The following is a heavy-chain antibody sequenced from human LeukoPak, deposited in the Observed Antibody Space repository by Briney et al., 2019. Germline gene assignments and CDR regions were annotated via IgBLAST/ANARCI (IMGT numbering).Heavy chain of an antibody. D-gene: IGHD1-20*01. CDR3: ARARGYNWNDADAFDI. J-gene: IGHJ3*02. CDR1: GYTFTGYY. V-gene: IGHV1-2*02. CDR2: INPNSGGK. Sequence: ASVKVSCKASGYTFTGYYMHWVRQAPGQGLEWMGCINPNSGGKNYAQKFQGRVTMTRDTSISTAYMELSRLRSDDTAVYYCARARGYNWNDADAFDIWGQGTMVTVSS.